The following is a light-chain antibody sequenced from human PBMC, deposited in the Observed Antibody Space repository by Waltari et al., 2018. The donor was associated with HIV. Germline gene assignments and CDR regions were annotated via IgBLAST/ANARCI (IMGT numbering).Light chain of an antibody. CDR3: QQYNNCPPGYT. V-gene: IGKV3-15*01. CDR1: QSVSSN. Sequence: EIVMTQSPATLFMSPGERATFFCRASQSVSSNLAWYQQKFGQAPRLLIYDASTRVTCIPAWFSGSWSWTEFTLTISSLQSEDFAFYYCQQYNNCPPGYTFVQGINLVIK. CDR2: DAS. J-gene: IGKJ2*01.